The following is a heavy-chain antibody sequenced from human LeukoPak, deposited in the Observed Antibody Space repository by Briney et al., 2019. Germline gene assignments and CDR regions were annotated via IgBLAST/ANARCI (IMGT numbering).Heavy chain of an antibody. CDR1: GGTFSSYA. D-gene: IGHD3-22*01. Sequence: ASVKVSCKASGGTFSSYAISWVRQAPGQGLEWMGRIIPIFGTANYAQKFQGRVTITTDESTSTAYMELSSLRSEDTAVYYCASNTYYYDSSGYWIRGQGTLVTVSS. CDR2: IIPIFGTA. CDR3: ASNTYYYDSSGYWI. V-gene: IGHV1-69*05. J-gene: IGHJ4*02.